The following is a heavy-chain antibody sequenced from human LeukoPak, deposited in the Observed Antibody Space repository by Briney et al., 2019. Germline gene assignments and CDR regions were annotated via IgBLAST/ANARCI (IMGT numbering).Heavy chain of an antibody. CDR1: GYTLTELS. CDR3: ATAPLYSTESIVDY. V-gene: IGHV1-24*01. D-gene: IGHD6-13*01. CDR2: FDPEDGET. J-gene: IGHJ4*02. Sequence: ASVEVSCKVSGYTLTELSMHWVRQAPGKGLEWMGGFDPEDGETIYAQKFQGRVTMTEDTSTGTAYMELSSLRSEDTAVYYCATAPLYSTESIVDYWGQGTLVTVSS.